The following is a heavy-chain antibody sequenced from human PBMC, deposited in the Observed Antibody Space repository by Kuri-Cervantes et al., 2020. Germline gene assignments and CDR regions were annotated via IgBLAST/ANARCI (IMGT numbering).Heavy chain of an antibody. D-gene: IGHD3-10*01. CDR2: IWYDGSNK. V-gene: IGHV3-33*01. CDR1: GFTFSSYG. CDR3: ARAIWLKYYYGMDV. Sequence: GESLKISCAASGFTFSSYGMHWVRQAPGKGLEWVAVIWYDGSNKYYADSVKGRFTISRDNSKNTLYLQMNSLRAEDTAVYYCARAIWLKYYYGMDVWGQGTTVTVSS. J-gene: IGHJ6*02.